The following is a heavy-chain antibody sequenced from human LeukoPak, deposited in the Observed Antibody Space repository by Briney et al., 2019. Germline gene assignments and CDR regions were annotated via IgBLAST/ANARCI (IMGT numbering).Heavy chain of an antibody. D-gene: IGHD6-13*01. J-gene: IGHJ4*02. Sequence: GGSLRVSCAASGFTFSTYWMSWVRQAPGKGLEWVANIKQDGSEKYYLDSVKGRFTISRDNAKNSLYLQMNSLRAEDTAVYFCTREAAAGIDYWGQGTLVTVSP. V-gene: IGHV3-7*01. CDR1: GFTFSTYW. CDR2: IKQDGSEK. CDR3: TREAAAGIDY.